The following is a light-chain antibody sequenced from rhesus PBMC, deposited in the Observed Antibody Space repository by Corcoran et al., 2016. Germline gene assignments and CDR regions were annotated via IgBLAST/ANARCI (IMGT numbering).Light chain of an antibody. Sequence: DIQMTQSPSSLSASVGDRVTITCRASENVNNYLNWYRQKPGKAPKLLIYKASTLQSGVPSRCSVSGSGTDYTFTISRLQPEDVATYYCQHNYGTPALTFGGGTKVELK. J-gene: IGKJ4*01. V-gene: IGKV1-74*01. CDR2: KAS. CDR3: QHNYGTPALT. CDR1: ENVNNY.